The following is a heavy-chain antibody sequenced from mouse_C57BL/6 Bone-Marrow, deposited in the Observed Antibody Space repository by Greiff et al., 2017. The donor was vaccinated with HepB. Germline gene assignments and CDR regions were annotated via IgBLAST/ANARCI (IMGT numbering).Heavy chain of an antibody. CDR1: GYTFTDYN. CDR3: ARSGLVFDY. Sequence: EVKLVESGPELVKPGASVKIPCKASGYTFTDYNMDWVKQSHGKSLEWIGDINPNNGGTIYNQKFKGKATLTVDKSSSTAYMELRSLTSEDTAVYYCARSGLVFDYWGQGTTLTVSS. J-gene: IGHJ2*01. V-gene: IGHV1-18*01. D-gene: IGHD3-1*01. CDR2: INPNNGGT.